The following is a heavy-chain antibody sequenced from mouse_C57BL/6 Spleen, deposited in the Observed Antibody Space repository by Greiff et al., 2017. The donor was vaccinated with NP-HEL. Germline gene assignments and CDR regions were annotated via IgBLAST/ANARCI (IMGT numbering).Heavy chain of an antibody. D-gene: IGHD2-3*01. J-gene: IGHJ2*01. Sequence: VQLQQPGTELVKPGASVKLSCKASGYTFTSYWMHWVKQRPGQGLEWIGNINPSNGGTNYNEKFKSKATLTVDKSSSTAYMQLSSLTSEDSAVYYCARSGYDGYYDFDYWGQGTTLTVSS. CDR2: INPSNGGT. V-gene: IGHV1-53*01. CDR1: GYTFTSYW. CDR3: ARSGYDGYYDFDY.